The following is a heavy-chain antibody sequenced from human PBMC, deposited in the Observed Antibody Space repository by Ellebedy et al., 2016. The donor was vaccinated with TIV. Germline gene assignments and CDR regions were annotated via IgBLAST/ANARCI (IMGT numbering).Heavy chain of an antibody. Sequence: AASVKVSCKASGYTFTTYGIHWVRQAPGQRLEWMGWINAGNGNTKYSQKFQGRVTITRDTSASTAYMELSSLRSEDTAVYYCARTPKVVNFDFWSGYYPDSFHIWGQGTMVTVSS. CDR2: INAGNGNT. CDR1: GYTFTTYG. CDR3: ARTPKVVNFDFWSGYYPDSFHI. D-gene: IGHD3-3*01. V-gene: IGHV1-3*01. J-gene: IGHJ3*02.